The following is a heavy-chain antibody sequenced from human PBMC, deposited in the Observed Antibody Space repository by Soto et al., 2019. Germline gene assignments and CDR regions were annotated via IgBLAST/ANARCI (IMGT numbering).Heavy chain of an antibody. CDR1: GFTFGSYA. Sequence: PGGSLRLSCAASGFTFGSYAMHWVRQAPGKGLEWVAVISYDGSNKYYADSVKGRFTISRDNSKNTLYLQMNSLRAEDTAVYYCARDSAASAYDFWSGYYPHYYYYGMDVWGQGTTVTVSS. D-gene: IGHD3-3*01. CDR3: ARDSAASAYDFWSGYYPHYYYYGMDV. V-gene: IGHV3-30-3*01. J-gene: IGHJ6*02. CDR2: ISYDGSNK.